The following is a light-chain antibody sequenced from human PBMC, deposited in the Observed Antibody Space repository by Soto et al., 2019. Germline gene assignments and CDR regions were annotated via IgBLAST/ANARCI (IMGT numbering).Light chain of an antibody. CDR1: QSVGGY. Sequence: EIVLTQSPATLSLSPGERATLSCRASQSVGGYLAWYQQRPGQAPRVLIYDASNRATGIPVRFSGSGSGTDFTLTISSLGPEDFAVYYCQQYGNSPRLTFGGGTKVDIK. CDR3: QQYGNSPRLT. J-gene: IGKJ4*01. CDR2: DAS. V-gene: IGKV3-11*01.